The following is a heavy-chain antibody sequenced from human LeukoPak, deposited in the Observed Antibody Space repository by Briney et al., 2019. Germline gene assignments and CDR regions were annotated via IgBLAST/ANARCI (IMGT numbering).Heavy chain of an antibody. D-gene: IGHD5-12*01. CDR1: GGSISSSTYY. CDR2: FYSSGST. V-gene: IGHV4-39*01. Sequence: SETLSLTCTVSGGSISSSTYYWDWIRQPPGKGLEWIGNFYSSGSTYYNPSLKSRVTISGDTSKNQFSLKLSSVTAADTAVYYRARHSGYENAFDIWGQGTMVTVSS. J-gene: IGHJ3*02. CDR3: ARHSGYENAFDI.